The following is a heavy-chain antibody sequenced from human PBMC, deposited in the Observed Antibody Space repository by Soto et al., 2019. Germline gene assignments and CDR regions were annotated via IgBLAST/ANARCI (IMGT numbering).Heavy chain of an antibody. Sequence: QVQLQESGPGLVKPSETLSLTCTVSGGSISSYYWTWIRQPPGKGLEWIGYIYYSGRTNYDPSLKGRVTLSVDTSKNQFSLTLSSVTAADTAVYYWARGYCSSTICYIWDNWFDPWGQGTLVTVSS. V-gene: IGHV4-59*01. D-gene: IGHD2-2*02. CDR2: IYYSGRT. CDR3: ARGYCSSTICYIWDNWFDP. J-gene: IGHJ5*02. CDR1: GGSISSYY.